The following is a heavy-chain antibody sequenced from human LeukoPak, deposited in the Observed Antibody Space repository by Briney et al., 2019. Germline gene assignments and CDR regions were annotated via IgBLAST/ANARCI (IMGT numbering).Heavy chain of an antibody. CDR3: AKGLIAVAGHFDY. CDR1: GFTFDDYA. CDR2: ISWNSGSI. V-gene: IGHV3-9*01. J-gene: IGHJ4*02. Sequence: GRSLRLSCAASGFTFDDYAMHWVRQAPGKGLEWVSGISWNSGSIGYADSVKGRFTISRDNAKNSPYLQMNSLRAEDTALYYCAKGLIAVAGHFDYWGQGTLVTVSS. D-gene: IGHD6-19*01.